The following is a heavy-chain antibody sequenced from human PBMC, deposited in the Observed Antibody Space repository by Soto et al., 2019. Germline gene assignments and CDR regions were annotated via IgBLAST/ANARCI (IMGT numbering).Heavy chain of an antibody. Sequence: PSETLSLTCTVSGGSISSGDYYWSWIRQPPGKGLEWIGYIYYSGSTYYNPSLKSRVTISVDTPKNQFSLKLSSVTAADTAVYYCARDRDWPRAKHYYGMDVWGQGTTVTV. CDR3: ARDRDWPRAKHYYGMDV. CDR2: IYYSGST. CDR1: GGSISSGDYY. J-gene: IGHJ6*02. D-gene: IGHD2-21*01. V-gene: IGHV4-30-4*01.